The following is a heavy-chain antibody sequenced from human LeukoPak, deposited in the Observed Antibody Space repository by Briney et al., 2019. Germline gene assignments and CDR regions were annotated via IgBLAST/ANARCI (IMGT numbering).Heavy chain of an antibody. Sequence: GASVKVSCKASGYTFTSYYMHWVRQAPGQGLEWMGIINPSGGSTSYAQKFQGRVTMTRDMSTSTVYMELSSLRSEDTAVYYCARDLSGMSGYYHEEDWFDPWGQGTLVTVSS. CDR1: GYTFTSYY. J-gene: IGHJ5*02. V-gene: IGHV1-46*01. CDR3: ARDLSGMSGYYHEEDWFDP. D-gene: IGHD3-22*01. CDR2: INPSGGST.